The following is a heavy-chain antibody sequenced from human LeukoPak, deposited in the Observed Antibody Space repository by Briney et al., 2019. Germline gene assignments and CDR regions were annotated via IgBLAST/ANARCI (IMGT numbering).Heavy chain of an antibody. CDR2: ISSSSSYI. CDR3: ASGLEEWLRGFYYYYMDV. CDR1: GFTFSGSA. D-gene: IGHD5-18*01. Sequence: TGGSLRLSCAASGFTFSGSAMHWVRQAPGKGLEWVSSISSSSSYIYYADSVKGRFTISRDNAKNSLYLQMNSLRAEDTAVYYCASGLEEWLRGFYYYYMDVWGKGTTVTISS. J-gene: IGHJ6*03. V-gene: IGHV3-21*01.